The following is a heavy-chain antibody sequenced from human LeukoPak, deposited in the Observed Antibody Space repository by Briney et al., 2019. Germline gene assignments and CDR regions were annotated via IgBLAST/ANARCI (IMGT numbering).Heavy chain of an antibody. CDR3: AKVRLSYDFWSGYEAPFDY. CDR1: GFTFVNYV. D-gene: IGHD3-3*01. CDR2: LSGSDGTT. V-gene: IGHV3-23*01. Sequence: GGSLRLSCAASGFTFVNYVMTWVRQALGKGLEWVSSLSGSDGTTFYADSVKGRFTISRDNSKNTLYLQMNSLRSEDTAVYYCAKVRLSYDFWSGYEAPFDYWGQGTLVTVSS. J-gene: IGHJ4*02.